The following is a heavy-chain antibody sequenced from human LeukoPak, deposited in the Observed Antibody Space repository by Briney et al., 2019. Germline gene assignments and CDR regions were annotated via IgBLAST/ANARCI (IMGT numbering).Heavy chain of an antibody. CDR3: ARRGGYSYVYYFDY. CDR1: GGSISSYY. J-gene: IGHJ4*02. Sequence: PSETLSLTCTVSGGSISSYYWSWIRQPAGKGLEWIGRIYTSGSTYYNPSLKSRVTISADTSKNQFSLKLSSVTAADTAVYYCARRGGYSYVYYFDYWGQGTLVTVSS. D-gene: IGHD5-18*01. V-gene: IGHV4-4*07. CDR2: IYTSGST.